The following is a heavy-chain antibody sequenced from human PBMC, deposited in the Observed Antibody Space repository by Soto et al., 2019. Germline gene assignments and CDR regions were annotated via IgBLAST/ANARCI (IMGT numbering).Heavy chain of an antibody. CDR1: GYTFTSYA. V-gene: IGHV1-3*05. CDR3: ARAPSEGYDFWSGYYHYGMDV. J-gene: IGHJ6*02. D-gene: IGHD3-3*01. CDR2: INAGNGNT. Sequence: QVQLVQSGAEEKKPRASVKVSCKASGYTFTSYAMHWVRQAPGQRLEWMGWINAGNGNTKYSQKFQGRVTITRDTSASTAYMELSSLRSEDTAVYYCARAPSEGYDFWSGYYHYGMDVWGQGTTVTVSS.